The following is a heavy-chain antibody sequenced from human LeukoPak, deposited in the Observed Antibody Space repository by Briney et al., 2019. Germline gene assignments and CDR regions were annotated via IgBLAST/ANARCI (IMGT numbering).Heavy chain of an antibody. CDR2: INHSGST. CDR1: GGSFSGYY. D-gene: IGHD1-26*01. Sequence: SETLSLTCAVYGGSFSGYYWSWIRQPPGKGLEWIGEINHSGSTNYNPSLKSRVTISVDTSRNQFSLKLSSVTAADTAVHYCARSVVGAHGNYFDYWGQGTLVTVSS. CDR3: ARSVVGAHGNYFDY. J-gene: IGHJ4*02. V-gene: IGHV4-34*01.